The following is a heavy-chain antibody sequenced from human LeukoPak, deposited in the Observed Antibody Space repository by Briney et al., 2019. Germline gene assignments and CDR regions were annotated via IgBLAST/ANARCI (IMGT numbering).Heavy chain of an antibody. V-gene: IGHV3-48*03. D-gene: IGHD1-26*01. CDR1: GFTFSTYE. Sequence: EGSLRLSCVASGFTFSTYEMNWVRQAPGKGLEWVSYISSSDSTVYYADSVKGRFTISRDNVKNSLYLQMNSLRAEDTAVYYCARVKRFGGATNGVDYWGQGTLVTVSS. CDR2: ISSSDSTV. J-gene: IGHJ4*02. CDR3: ARVKRFGGATNGVDY.